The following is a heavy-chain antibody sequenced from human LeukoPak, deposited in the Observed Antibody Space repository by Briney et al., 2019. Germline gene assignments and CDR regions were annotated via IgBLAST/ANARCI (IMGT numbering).Heavy chain of an antibody. J-gene: IGHJ4*02. D-gene: IGHD2-2*02. V-gene: IGHV4-39*01. CDR2: IYYSGST. Sequence: SETLSLTCTVSGGSISSSTYYWVWIRQPPGKGLEWIGSIYYSGSTYYNPSLKSRVTISVDTSKSQFSLNLSSVTATDRAVYYCASSPGGYCSRASCYTGGYFDYWGQGSLVTVSS. CDR1: GGSISSSTYY. CDR3: ASSPGGYCSRASCYTGGYFDY.